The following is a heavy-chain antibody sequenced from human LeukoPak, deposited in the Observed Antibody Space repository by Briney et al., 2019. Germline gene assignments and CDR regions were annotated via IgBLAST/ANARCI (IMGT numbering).Heavy chain of an antibody. J-gene: IGHJ4*02. CDR1: GFTFSSYG. D-gene: IGHD6-19*01. CDR2: IRYDGSDK. V-gene: IGHV3-30*02. Sequence: GGSLRLSCAASGFTFSSYGMHWVRQAPGKGLEWVAFIRYDGSDKYYADSVKGRFTISRDNSKNTLYLQMNSLRAEDTAGYYCAKDIYQWLVGYYFDYWGQGTLVTVSS. CDR3: AKDIYQWLVGYYFDY.